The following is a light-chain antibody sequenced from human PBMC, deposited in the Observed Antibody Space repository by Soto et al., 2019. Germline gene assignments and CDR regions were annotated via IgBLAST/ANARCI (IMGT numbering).Light chain of an antibody. CDR2: DAS. CDR1: QTISSS. J-gene: IGKJ5*01. Sequence: EIELTQSPVTLSLSPGERATLSCRASQTISSSLAWYQQKPGQAPRLLIYDASNRASGVPPRFSGSGSGTDFTLTISSIEPEDFAVYYCQQRSNWPPITFGQGTRLET. CDR3: QQRSNWPPIT. V-gene: IGKV3-11*01.